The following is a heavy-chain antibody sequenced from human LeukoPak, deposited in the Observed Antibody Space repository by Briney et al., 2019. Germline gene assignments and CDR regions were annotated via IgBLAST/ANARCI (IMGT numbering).Heavy chain of an antibody. D-gene: IGHD1-7*01. V-gene: IGHV3-20*04. Sequence: PGGSLRLSCAASGFTFDDYGMSWVRQAPGKGLEWVSGINWNGGSTGYADSVKGRFTISRDNAKNSLYLQMKSLRAEDTAVYYCARAHNWKYGSFDFWGQGTLVTVSS. CDR3: ARAHNWKYGSFDF. CDR1: GFTFDDYG. J-gene: IGHJ4*02. CDR2: INWNGGST.